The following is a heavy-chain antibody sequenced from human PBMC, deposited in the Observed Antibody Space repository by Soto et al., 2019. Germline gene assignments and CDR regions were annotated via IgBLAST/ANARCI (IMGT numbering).Heavy chain of an antibody. J-gene: IGHJ6*02. V-gene: IGHV3-23*01. Sequence: GGSLRLSCAASGFTFSSYAMSWVRQAPGKGLEWVSAISGSGGSTYYADSVKGRFTTSRDNSKNTLYLQMNSLRAEDTAVYYCAKATTPVIVVVTLDVWGQGTTVTVSS. CDR3: AKATTPVIVVVTLDV. CDR1: GFTFSSYA. D-gene: IGHD2-21*02. CDR2: ISGSGGST.